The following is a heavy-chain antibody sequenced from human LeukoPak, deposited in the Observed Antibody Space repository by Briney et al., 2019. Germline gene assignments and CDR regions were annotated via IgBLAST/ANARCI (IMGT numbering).Heavy chain of an antibody. Sequence: SETLSLTCTVSGGSISSYYWSWIRQPAGKGLEWIGEINHSGSTNYNPSLKSRVTISVDTSKNQFSLKLSSVTAADTAVYYCARYNWNYAWFDPWGQGTLVTVSS. CDR1: GGSISSYY. CDR2: INHSGST. D-gene: IGHD1-7*01. CDR3: ARYNWNYAWFDP. J-gene: IGHJ5*02. V-gene: IGHV4-34*01.